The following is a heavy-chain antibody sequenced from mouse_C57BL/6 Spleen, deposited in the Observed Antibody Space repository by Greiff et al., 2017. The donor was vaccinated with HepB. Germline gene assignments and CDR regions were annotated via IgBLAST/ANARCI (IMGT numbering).Heavy chain of an antibody. Sequence: EVKLQESGGDLVKPGGSLKLSCAASGFTFSSYGMSWVRQTPDKRLEWVATISSGGSYTYYPDSVKGRFTISRDNAKNTLYLQMSSLKSEDTAMYYCARLNGYDGFDYWGQGTTLTVSS. CDR1: GFTFSSYG. CDR2: ISSGGSYT. D-gene: IGHD2-2*01. J-gene: IGHJ2*01. V-gene: IGHV5-6*01. CDR3: ARLNGYDGFDY.